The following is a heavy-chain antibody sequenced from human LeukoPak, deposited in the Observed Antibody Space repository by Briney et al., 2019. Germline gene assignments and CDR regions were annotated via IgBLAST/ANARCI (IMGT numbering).Heavy chain of an antibody. CDR1: GYTFTSYG. D-gene: IGHD4-11*01. CDR2: ISAYNGNT. CDR3: ARDDMTTWTQVFDY. Sequence: GASVKVSCKASGYTFTSYGISWVRQAPGQGLEWMGWISAYNGNTNYAQKLQGRVTMTTDTSTSTAYMELRSLRSDDTAVYYCARDDMTTWTQVFDYWGQGTLVTVSS. V-gene: IGHV1-18*01. J-gene: IGHJ4*02.